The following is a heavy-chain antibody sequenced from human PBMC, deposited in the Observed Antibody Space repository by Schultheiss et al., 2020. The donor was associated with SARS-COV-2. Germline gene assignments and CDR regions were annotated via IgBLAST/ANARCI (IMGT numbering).Heavy chain of an antibody. CDR2: ISYDGSNK. J-gene: IGHJ4*02. D-gene: IGHD2-15*01. V-gene: IGHV3-30-3*02. CDR3: AKDTPVERGVVRLDY. Sequence: GGSLRLSCAASGFTFSSYAMHWVRQAPGKGLEWVAVISYDGSNKYYADSVKGRFTISRDNSKNTLYLQMNSLRAEDTAIYFCAKDTPVERGVVRLDYWGQGTLVTVSS. CDR1: GFTFSSYA.